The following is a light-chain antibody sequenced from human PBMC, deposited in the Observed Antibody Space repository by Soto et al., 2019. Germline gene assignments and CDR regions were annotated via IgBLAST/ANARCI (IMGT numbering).Light chain of an antibody. CDR2: EGS. CDR1: SSDVGSYNL. CDR3: CSYAGSSTF. Sequence: QSALTQPASVSGSPGQSITISCTGTSSDVGSYNLVSWYQQHPGKAPKLMIYEGSKRPSGVSNRFSGSKSGNTASLTISGLQAEDEADYSCCSYAGSSTFFGTGTKVTVL. V-gene: IGLV2-23*03. J-gene: IGLJ1*01.